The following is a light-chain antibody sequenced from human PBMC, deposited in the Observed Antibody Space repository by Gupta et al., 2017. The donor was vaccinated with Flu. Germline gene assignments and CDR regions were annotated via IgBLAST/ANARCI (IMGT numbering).Light chain of an antibody. V-gene: IGLV2-11*01. CDR2: PIN. CDR3: CSFAGSSYV. Sequence: QSALTQPRSVSGSPGQSVTLSCTGSRGDIGTYNCVSWYQQHPGKAPRLLIFPINDRPSGVPYRFSGSQSGYTASLTISGLQADDEADYYCCSFAGSSYVFGAGTRVTVL. J-gene: IGLJ1*01. CDR1: RGDIGTYNC.